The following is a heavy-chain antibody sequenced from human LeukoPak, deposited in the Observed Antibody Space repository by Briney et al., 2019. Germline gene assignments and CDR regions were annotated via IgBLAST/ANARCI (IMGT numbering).Heavy chain of an antibody. CDR2: ISGSGGST. D-gene: IGHD3-16*01. CDR3: TKSPTPYGYYFDY. J-gene: IGHJ4*02. Sequence: GGSLSLSCAASGFTFSSYAMSWGRQAPGQGLEWVSAISGSGGSTYYADSVKGRFTISRDNSKNTLYLQMNSLRAEDTAVYYCTKSPTPYGYYFDYWGQGTLVTVSS. CDR1: GFTFSSYA. V-gene: IGHV3-23*01.